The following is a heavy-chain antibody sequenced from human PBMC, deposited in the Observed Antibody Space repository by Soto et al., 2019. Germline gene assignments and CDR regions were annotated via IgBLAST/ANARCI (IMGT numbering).Heavy chain of an antibody. J-gene: IGHJ6*03. CDR1: GYTFTSYY. CDR3: ARASPQFSSSWDYYYYMDV. V-gene: IGHV1-46*03. D-gene: IGHD6-13*01. Sequence: ASVKVSCKASGYTFTSYYMHWVRQAPGQGLEWMGIINPSGGSTSYAQKLQGRVTMTRDTSTSTVYMELSSLRSEDTAVYYCARASPQFSSSWDYYYYMDVWGKGTTVTVSS. CDR2: INPSGGST.